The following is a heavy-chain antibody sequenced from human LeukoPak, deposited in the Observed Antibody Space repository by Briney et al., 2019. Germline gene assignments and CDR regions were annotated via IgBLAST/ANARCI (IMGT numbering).Heavy chain of an antibody. CDR1: GGSISSYY. CDR2: IYYSGST. D-gene: IGHD3-10*01. V-gene: IGHV4-59*01. Sequence: SETLSLTCTVSGGSISSYYWSWIRQLPGKGLEWIGYIYYSGSTNYNPSLKSRVTISVDTSKNQFSLKLSSVTAADTAVYYCARVDGSGFYWGQGTLVTVSS. CDR3: ARVDGSGFY. J-gene: IGHJ4*02.